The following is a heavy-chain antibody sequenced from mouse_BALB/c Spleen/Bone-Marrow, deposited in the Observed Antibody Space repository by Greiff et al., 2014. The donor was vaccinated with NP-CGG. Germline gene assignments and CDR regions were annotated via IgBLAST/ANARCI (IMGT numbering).Heavy chain of an antibody. CDR3: ARMITTRGFDY. CDR2: LNPSNGHT. V-gene: IGHV1S81*02. J-gene: IGHJ2*01. CDR1: GYTFTRYW. Sequence: QVQLQQSGAELLKPGTSVKLSCKASGYTFTRYWMHWVKQRPGQGLEWIGELNPSNGHTNYNGKFKKKATVTVDKSSSTAYMQLSSLTSEDSAVYYCARMITTRGFDYWGQGTTLTVSS. D-gene: IGHD2-4*01.